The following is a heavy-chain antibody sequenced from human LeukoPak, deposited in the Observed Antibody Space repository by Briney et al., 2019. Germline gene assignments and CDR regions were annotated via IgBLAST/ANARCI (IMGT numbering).Heavy chain of an antibody. CDR1: GFTFSSYG. CDR2: ISYDGSNK. Sequence: GGSLRLSCAASGFTFSSYGMHWVRQAPGKGLEWVAVISYDGSNKYYADSVKGRFTISRDNSKNTLYLQMNSLRAEDTAVYYCAREYSVAAAGTRYFDYWGQGTLVTVSS. V-gene: IGHV3-30*03. D-gene: IGHD6-13*01. J-gene: IGHJ4*02. CDR3: AREYSVAAAGTRYFDY.